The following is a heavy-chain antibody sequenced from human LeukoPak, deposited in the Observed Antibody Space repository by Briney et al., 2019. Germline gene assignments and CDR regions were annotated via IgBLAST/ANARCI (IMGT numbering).Heavy chain of an antibody. Sequence: SETLSLTCAVYGGSFSGYYWSWIRQPPGKGLEWIGEINHSGSTNYNPSLKSRVTISVDTSKNQFSLKLSSVTAVDTAVYYCATPAGGLRSLYYDYWGQGTLVTVSS. J-gene: IGHJ4*02. D-gene: IGHD3-10*01. V-gene: IGHV4-34*01. CDR2: INHSGST. CDR1: GGSFSGYY. CDR3: ATPAGGLRSLYYDY.